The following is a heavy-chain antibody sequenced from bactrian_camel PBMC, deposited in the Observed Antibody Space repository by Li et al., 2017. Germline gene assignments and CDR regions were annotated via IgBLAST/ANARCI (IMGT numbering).Heavy chain of an antibody. D-gene: IGHD2*01. J-gene: IGHJ4*01. CDR1: GFADSRYC. CDR3: VGEPMKGSYCPVQRTPHFDV. Sequence: HVQLVESGGGSVQAGGSLKLSCAYSGFADSRYCMAWFRQAPGKEREEVASVDFDGSTRYADSVKGRFTVSQNNAKNTLILQMNGLKPEDTAMYYCVGEPMKGSYCPVQRTPHFDVRGQGTQVTVS. CDR2: VDFDGST. V-gene: IGHV3S26*01.